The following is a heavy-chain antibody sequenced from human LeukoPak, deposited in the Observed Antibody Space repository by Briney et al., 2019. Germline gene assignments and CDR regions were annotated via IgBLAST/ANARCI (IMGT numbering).Heavy chain of an antibody. D-gene: IGHD2-15*01. V-gene: IGHV1-69*13. CDR3: ARLGYCSGGSCSTVFDY. Sequence: SVKVSCKASGGTFSSYAISWVRQAPGQGLEWMGGIIPIFGTANYAQKFQGRVTITADESTSTAYMELSSLRSEDTAVYYCARLGYCSGGSCSTVFDYWGQGTLVTVSS. CDR2: IIPIFGTA. CDR1: GGTFSSYA. J-gene: IGHJ4*02.